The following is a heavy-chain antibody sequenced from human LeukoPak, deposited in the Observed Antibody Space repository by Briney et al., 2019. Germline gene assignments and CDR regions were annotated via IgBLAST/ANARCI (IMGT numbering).Heavy chain of an antibody. D-gene: IGHD6-19*01. J-gene: IGHJ4*02. CDR3: ARGPPYSSGWYTSTSYYFDY. Sequence: SQTLSLTCTVSGGSISSGDYYWSWIRQPPGKGLEWIGYIYYSGSTYYNPSLKSRVTISVDTSKNQFSLKLSSVTAADTAVYYCARGPPYSSGWYTSTSYYFDYWGQGTLVTVSS. V-gene: IGHV4-30-4*08. CDR1: GGSISSGDYY. CDR2: IYYSGST.